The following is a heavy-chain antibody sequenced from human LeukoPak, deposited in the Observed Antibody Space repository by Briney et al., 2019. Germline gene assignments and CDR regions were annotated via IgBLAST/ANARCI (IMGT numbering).Heavy chain of an antibody. CDR2: MNPNSGNT. CDR1: GYTFTSYD. J-gene: IGHJ6*02. Sequence: DSVKVSCKASGYTFTSYDINWVRQTTGQGLEWMGWMNPNSGNTGYAQKFQGRVTMTRNTSISPAYMELSSLRSEDPAVYYYARSAAYYDFWSGYYASYYYYGMDVWGQGTTVTVSS. V-gene: IGHV1-8*01. CDR3: ARSAAYYDFWSGYYASYYYYGMDV. D-gene: IGHD3-3*01.